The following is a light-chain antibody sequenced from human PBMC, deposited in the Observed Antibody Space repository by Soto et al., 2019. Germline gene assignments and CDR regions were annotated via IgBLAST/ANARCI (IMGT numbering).Light chain of an antibody. CDR3: QHRRA. CDR1: QSLSSY. J-gene: IGKJ1*01. V-gene: IGKV3-11*01. Sequence: EIVLTQSPATLSLSPGERATLSCRPSQSLSSYLAWYQQKPGQAPRLLMYDASNRATGIPVRFSGSGSGTYFTRTISSLEPEDFAVYYCQHRRAFGQGTKVEIK. CDR2: DAS.